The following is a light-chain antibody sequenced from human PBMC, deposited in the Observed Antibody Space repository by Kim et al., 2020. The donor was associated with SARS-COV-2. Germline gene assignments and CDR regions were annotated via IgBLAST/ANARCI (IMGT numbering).Light chain of an antibody. CDR3: QKYNTYPHT. CDR2: DAS. Sequence: SAYVGDTGTITCRASQGISRSLAWYQQKPGKAPKSLIYDASNLHRGVTSRFSGSGSGTDFTLTISSLQPEDFATYYCQKYNTYPHTFGQGTKLEI. CDR1: QGISRS. J-gene: IGKJ2*01. V-gene: IGKV1-16*01.